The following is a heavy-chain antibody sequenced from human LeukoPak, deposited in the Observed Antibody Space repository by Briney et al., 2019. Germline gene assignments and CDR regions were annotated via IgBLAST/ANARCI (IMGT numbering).Heavy chain of an antibody. D-gene: IGHD3-3*01. V-gene: IGHV4-59*01. Sequence: SETLSLTCTVSGGSISSYYWSWIRQPPGKGLEWIGYIYYSGSTNYNPSLKSRVTISVDTSKNQFSLKLSSVTAADTAVYYCTRPGVVMNFDIWGQGTMVTVSS. CDR2: IYYSGST. CDR1: GGSISSYY. CDR3: TRPGVVMNFDI. J-gene: IGHJ3*02.